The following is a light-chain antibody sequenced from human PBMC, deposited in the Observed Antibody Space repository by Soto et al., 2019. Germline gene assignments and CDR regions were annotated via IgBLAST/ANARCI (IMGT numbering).Light chain of an antibody. Sequence: DIQMTQSPSSLSASVGDKVTITCRASQNIGDHLNWYQQKPRKAPSLLIYAASSLQSGVPSRFSGSGSGTDFTLTISSLQPEDFAIYYCQQSSKNEFTFGPGTTVDIK. CDR2: AAS. CDR3: QQSSKNEFT. CDR1: QNIGDH. V-gene: IGKV1-39*01. J-gene: IGKJ3*01.